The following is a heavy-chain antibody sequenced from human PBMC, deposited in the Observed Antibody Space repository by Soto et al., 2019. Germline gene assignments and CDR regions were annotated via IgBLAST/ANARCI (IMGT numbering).Heavy chain of an antibody. Sequence: EVQLVASGGGLVKPGGSLRLSCAASGFTFRHAWMSWVRQAPGKGLEWVGRIKSKTDGGTTDYAAPVKGRFTISRDDSKNTLYLQMNSLKTEDTAVYYCTTGAMTTVVTGTLGVVDYWGQGTLVTVSS. V-gene: IGHV3-15*01. CDR1: GFTFRHAW. D-gene: IGHD4-17*01. CDR3: TTGAMTTVVTGTLGVVDY. CDR2: IKSKTDGGTT. J-gene: IGHJ4*02.